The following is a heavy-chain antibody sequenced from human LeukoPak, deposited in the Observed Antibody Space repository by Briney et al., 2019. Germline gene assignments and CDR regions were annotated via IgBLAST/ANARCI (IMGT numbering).Heavy chain of an antibody. J-gene: IGHJ6*03. CDR2: MNPNSGST. CDR3: ARVGLQYYYYYYMDV. Sequence: ASVKVSCKASGYTFTGYYMHWVRQAPGQGLEWMGWMNPNSGSTGYAQKFQGRVTMTRNTSISTAYMELSSLRSEDTAVYYCARVGLQYYYYYYMDVWGKGTTVTVSS. V-gene: IGHV1-8*02. CDR1: GYTFTGYY.